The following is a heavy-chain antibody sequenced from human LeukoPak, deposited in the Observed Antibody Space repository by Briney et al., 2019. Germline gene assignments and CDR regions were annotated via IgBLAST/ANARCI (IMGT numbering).Heavy chain of an antibody. CDR3: AKDTTFYYDSSGYLFDY. CDR2: ISSSSSYI. Sequence: GGSLRLSCAASGFTFSSYSMNWVSQAPGKGLEWVSSISSSSSYIYYADSVKGRFTISRDNAKNSLYLQMNSLRAEDTAVYYCAKDTTFYYDSSGYLFDYWGQGTLVTVSS. CDR1: GFTFSSYS. D-gene: IGHD3-22*01. V-gene: IGHV3-21*04. J-gene: IGHJ4*02.